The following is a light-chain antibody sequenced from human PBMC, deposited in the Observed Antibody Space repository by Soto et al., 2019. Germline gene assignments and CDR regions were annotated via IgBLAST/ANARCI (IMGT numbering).Light chain of an antibody. CDR3: CPYAGGSTYV. V-gene: IGLV2-23*01. CDR1: SSDVGSYNL. Sequence: QSVLTQPASVSGSPGQSITIACTGTSSDVGSYNLVSWYQQHPGKAPKLMIYEGSKRPSGVSNRFSGSKSGNSASLTISGLQAEDEADYYCCPYAGGSTYVFATGTKVTVL. J-gene: IGLJ1*01. CDR2: EGS.